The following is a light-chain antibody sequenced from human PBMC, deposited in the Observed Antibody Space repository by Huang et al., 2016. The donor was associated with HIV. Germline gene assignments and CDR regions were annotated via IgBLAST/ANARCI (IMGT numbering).Light chain of an antibody. Sequence: EIVLTQSPGTLSLSPGERATLSCRASQSVSSSYLAWYRQRPGQAPRLVIYGTSNRATGISDRFSGSGSGTDFTRTISRLEPEDFAVYYCQQYGSSYTFGQGTKLEIK. J-gene: IGKJ2*01. CDR3: QQYGSSYT. CDR1: QSVSSSY. V-gene: IGKV3-20*01. CDR2: GTS.